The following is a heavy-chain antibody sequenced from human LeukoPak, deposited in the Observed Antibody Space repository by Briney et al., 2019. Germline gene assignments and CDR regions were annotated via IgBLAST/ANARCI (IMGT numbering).Heavy chain of an antibody. CDR3: ARGRIGYDFWSGPDAGFDP. CDR2: INPSGGST. CDR1: GYTFTSYY. Sequence: ASVKVSCKASGYTFTSYYMHWVRQAPGQGLEWMGIINPSGGSTSYAQKFQGRVTMTRDMSTSTVYMELSSLRSEDTAVYYCARGRIGYDFWSGPDAGFDPWGQGTLVTVSS. V-gene: IGHV1-46*01. J-gene: IGHJ5*02. D-gene: IGHD3-3*01.